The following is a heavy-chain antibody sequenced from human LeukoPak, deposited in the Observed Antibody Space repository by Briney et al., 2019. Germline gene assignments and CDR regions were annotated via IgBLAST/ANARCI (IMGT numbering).Heavy chain of an antibody. D-gene: IGHD6-13*01. CDR2: IYYSGST. J-gene: IGHJ5*02. CDR3: ARGGYSSSWYGERWFDP. CDR1: GGSISSYY. V-gene: IGHV4-59*01. Sequence: PSETLSLTCTVSGGSISSYYWSWIRQPPGKGLEWIGYIYYSGSTNYNPSLKSRVTISVDTSKNQFSLKLSSVTAADTAVYYCARGGYSSSWYGERWFDPWGQGTLVTVSS.